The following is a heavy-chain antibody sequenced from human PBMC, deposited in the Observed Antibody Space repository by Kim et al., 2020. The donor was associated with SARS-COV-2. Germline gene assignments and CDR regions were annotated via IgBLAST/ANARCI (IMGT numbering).Heavy chain of an antibody. J-gene: IGHJ3*02. CDR2: ICSGGTTI. CDR1: GFTFSSYE. V-gene: IGHV3-48*03. Sequence: GGSLRLSCAASGFTFSSYEMNWVRQAPGKGLEWVSYICSGGTTIYYADSVKGRFTISRDNAKNSLFLQMNSLRVEDTAVYYCARESEYYDSSGSNDAFDICGQGTMVTLSS. D-gene: IGHD3-22*01. CDR3: ARESEYYDSSGSNDAFDI.